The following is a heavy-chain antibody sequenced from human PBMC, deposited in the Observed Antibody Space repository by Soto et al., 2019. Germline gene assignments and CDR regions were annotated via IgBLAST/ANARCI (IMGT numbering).Heavy chain of an antibody. J-gene: IGHJ6*02. CDR1: GFTFSAYA. Sequence: GGSLRLSCEGSGFTFSAYAMNWVRQAPGKGLEWVSYISSRSDTLYYADSVKGRFTISRDNAKNSVYLQVNNLRDEDTAVYSCARDWDIVILSVPIPNYNYGMDVWGQGTTVTVSS. V-gene: IGHV3-48*02. CDR3: ARDWDIVILSVPIPNYNYGMDV. CDR2: ISSRSDTL. D-gene: IGHD2-15*01.